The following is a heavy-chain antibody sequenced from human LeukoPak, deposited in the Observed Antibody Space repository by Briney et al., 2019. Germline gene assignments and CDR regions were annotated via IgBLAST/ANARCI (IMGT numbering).Heavy chain of an antibody. CDR3: AKTWIQLWLADY. D-gene: IGHD5-18*01. CDR2: ISYDGSNK. V-gene: IGHV3-30*18. Sequence: GGSLRLSCAASGFTFSSNGMHWVRQAPGKGLEWVAIISYDGSNKYYADSVKGRLTISRDNSKNTLYLQMNSLRAEDTAVYYCAKTWIQLWLADYWGQGTLVTVSS. CDR1: GFTFSSNG. J-gene: IGHJ4*02.